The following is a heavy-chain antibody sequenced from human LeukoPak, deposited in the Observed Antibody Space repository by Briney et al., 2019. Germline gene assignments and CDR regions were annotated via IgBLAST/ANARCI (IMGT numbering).Heavy chain of an antibody. Sequence: SETLSLTCTVSGGSISSSSYYWGWIRQPPGKGLEWIGSIYYSGSTYYNPSLKSRVTISVDTSKNQFSLKLSSVTAADTAVYYCATMSVPSIGNWFDPWGQGTLVTVSS. D-gene: IGHD6-6*01. J-gene: IGHJ5*02. CDR2: IYYSGST. CDR1: GGSISSSSYY. V-gene: IGHV4-39*07. CDR3: ATMSVPSIGNWFDP.